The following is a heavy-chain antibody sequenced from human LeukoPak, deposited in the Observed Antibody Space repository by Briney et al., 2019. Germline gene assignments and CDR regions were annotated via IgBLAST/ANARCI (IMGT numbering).Heavy chain of an antibody. J-gene: IGHJ4*02. CDR2: INHSGST. Sequence: SETLSLTCAVYGGSFSGYYWSWIRQPPGKGLEWIGEINHSGSTNYNPSLKSRVTISVDTSKNQFPLKLSSVTAADTAVYYCASDSSGYQYYFDYWGQGTLVTVSS. V-gene: IGHV4-34*01. D-gene: IGHD3-22*01. CDR3: ASDSSGYQYYFDY. CDR1: GGSFSGYY.